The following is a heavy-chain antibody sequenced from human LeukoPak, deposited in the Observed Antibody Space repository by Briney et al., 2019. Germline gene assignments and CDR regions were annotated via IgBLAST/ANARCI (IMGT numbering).Heavy chain of an antibody. D-gene: IGHD3-22*01. V-gene: IGHV4-59*03. CDR1: GGSISSYY. Sequence: SETLSLTCTVSGGSISSYYWSWIRQPPGKGLEWIGYIYYSGSTNYNPSLKSRVTMSVDTSKNQFSLRLSSVTAADTAVYYCARLTPRPPYYDDKSGFYYYFDSWGRGALVTVSS. J-gene: IGHJ4*02. CDR3: ARLTPRPPYYDDKSGFYYYFDS. CDR2: IYYSGST.